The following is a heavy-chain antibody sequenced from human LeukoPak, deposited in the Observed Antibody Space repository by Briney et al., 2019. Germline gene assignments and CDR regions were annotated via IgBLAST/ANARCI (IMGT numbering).Heavy chain of an antibody. CDR1: GGSISSGY. Sequence: SETLSLTCTVSGGSISSGYWMWLRQPAGKGLEWIGRIYTSGGTRYNPSLRGRVTMSAVTSKNQFSLKLSSVTAADTAVYYCARLAGIYFDYWGQGTLVTVSS. V-gene: IGHV4-4*07. J-gene: IGHJ4*02. CDR2: IYTSGGT. D-gene: IGHD6-19*01. CDR3: ARLAGIYFDY.